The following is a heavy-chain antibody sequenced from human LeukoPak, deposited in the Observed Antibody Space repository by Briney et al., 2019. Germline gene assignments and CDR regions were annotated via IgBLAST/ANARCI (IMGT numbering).Heavy chain of an antibody. CDR1: GVSISSSNSY. CDR2: IYYSGNT. D-gene: IGHD6-13*01. Sequence: SETLSLTCTVSGVSISSSNSYWGWIRQPPGKGLEWIGSIYYSGNTYYNASVKSRVTISIDSSKNQFSLMLSSVTAADTAVYYCARSAYSSSWAKLVWFDPWGQGTLVTVSS. J-gene: IGHJ5*02. V-gene: IGHV4-39*01. CDR3: ARSAYSSSWAKLVWFDP.